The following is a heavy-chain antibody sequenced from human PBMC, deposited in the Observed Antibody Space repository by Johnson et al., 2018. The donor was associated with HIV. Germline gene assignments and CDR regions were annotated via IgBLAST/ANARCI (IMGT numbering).Heavy chain of an antibody. J-gene: IGHJ3*02. D-gene: IGHD2-21*01. Sequence: VQLVESGGGVVQPGGSLRLSCAASGFTFSDYYMSWIRQAPGKGLEWVSYISSSGSTIYYADSVKGRFTISRDNAKNSLYLQVNSLRAEDTAVYYCARPRRLFEGHDAFDIWGQGTMVTVSS. CDR2: ISSSGSTI. V-gene: IGHV3-11*04. CDR1: GFTFSDYY. CDR3: ARPRRLFEGHDAFDI.